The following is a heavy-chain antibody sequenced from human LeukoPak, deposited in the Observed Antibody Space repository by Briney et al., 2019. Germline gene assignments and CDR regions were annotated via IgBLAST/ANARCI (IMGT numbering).Heavy chain of an antibody. CDR2: IKQDGSEK. Sequence: QPGGSLRLSCAASGFTFSSYWMSWVRQAPGKGLEWVANIKQDGSEKYYVDSVKGRFTISRDNAKNSLYLQMNSLRAEDTAVYYCARDLGSQYYYDSSGRFDYWGQGTLVTVSS. CDR1: GFTFSSYW. CDR3: ARDLGSQYYYDSSGRFDY. D-gene: IGHD3-22*01. J-gene: IGHJ4*02. V-gene: IGHV3-7*01.